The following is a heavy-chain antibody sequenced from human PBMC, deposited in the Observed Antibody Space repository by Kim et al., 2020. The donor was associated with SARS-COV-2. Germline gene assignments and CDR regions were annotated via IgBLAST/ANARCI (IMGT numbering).Heavy chain of an antibody. D-gene: IGHD7-27*01. J-gene: IGHJ4*01. CDR3: ARDPRNWGSGSYCDY. Sequence: ASVKVSCKASGYPFTRYGFNWIRQAPGQGLEWLGWVSAYNGLTNYAQKFQGRVTMTADTSTSAAYMELTSLRPDDTAVYYCARDPRNWGSGSYCDYWGHG. CDR1: GYPFTRYG. V-gene: IGHV1-18*01. CDR2: VSAYNGLT.